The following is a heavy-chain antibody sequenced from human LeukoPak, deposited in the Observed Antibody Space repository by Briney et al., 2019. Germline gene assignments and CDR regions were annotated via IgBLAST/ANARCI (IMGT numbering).Heavy chain of an antibody. Sequence: GASVKVSCKAYGYTFTGYYMHWVRQAPGQGLEWMGWINPNSGGTNYAQKFQGRVTMTRDTSISTAYMELSRLRSDDTAVYYCARSRRYCSSTSCRSYYFDYWGQGTLVTVSS. CDR1: GYTFTGYY. CDR2: INPNSGGT. D-gene: IGHD2-2*01. J-gene: IGHJ4*02. V-gene: IGHV1-2*02. CDR3: ARSRRYCSSTSCRSYYFDY.